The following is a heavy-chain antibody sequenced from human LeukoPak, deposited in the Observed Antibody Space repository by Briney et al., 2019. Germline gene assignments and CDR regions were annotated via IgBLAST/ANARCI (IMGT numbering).Heavy chain of an antibody. V-gene: IGHV1-18*01. J-gene: IGHJ4*02. Sequence: GASVKVSCKASRYTFTSYGISWVRQAPGQGLEWVGWISAYNGNTNYAQKLQGRVTMTTDTSTSTAYMELSSLRSDDTAVYYCARGGGVLRYFDWSAYWGQGTLVTVSS. CDR2: ISAYNGNT. D-gene: IGHD3-9*01. CDR1: RYTFTSYG. CDR3: ARGGGVLRYFDWSAY.